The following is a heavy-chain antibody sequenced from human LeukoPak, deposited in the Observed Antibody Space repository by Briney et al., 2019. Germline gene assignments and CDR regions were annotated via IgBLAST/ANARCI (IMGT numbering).Heavy chain of an antibody. D-gene: IGHD3-3*01. CDR2: ISAYNGNT. CDR3: ARGTYYDFWSGYSPDGGSPTDY. V-gene: IGHV1-18*01. J-gene: IGHJ4*02. Sequence: ASVKVSCKASGYTFTSYGISWVRQAPGQGLEWMGWISAYNGNTNYAQKLQGRVTMTKDTSTSTAYMELRSLRSDDTAVYYCARGTYYDFWSGYSPDGGSPTDYWGQGTLVTVSS. CDR1: GYTFTSYG.